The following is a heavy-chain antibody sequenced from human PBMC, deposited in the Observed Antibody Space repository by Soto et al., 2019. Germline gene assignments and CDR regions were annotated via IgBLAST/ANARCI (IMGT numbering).Heavy chain of an antibody. J-gene: IGHJ6*02. Sequence: XETLSLTCAVSGCSISSSNLWSWVRQPPVKGLEWIGEIYHSGSTNYNPSLKSRVTISVDKSKNEFSLKLSSVTAADTAVYYCARVFAYGSGSYYNTRYDGMDVWGQGPTVTVSS. CDR3: ARVFAYGSGSYYNTRYDGMDV. CDR2: IYHSGST. D-gene: IGHD3-10*01. V-gene: IGHV4-4*02. CDR1: GCSISSSNL.